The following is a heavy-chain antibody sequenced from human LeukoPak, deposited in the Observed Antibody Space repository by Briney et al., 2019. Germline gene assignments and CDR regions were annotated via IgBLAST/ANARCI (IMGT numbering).Heavy chain of an antibody. D-gene: IGHD3-22*01. J-gene: IGHJ4*02. CDR1: GFTISNYW. CDR2: IKQDGSEI. V-gene: IGHV3-7*03. CDR3: AKVSASRITMIVVGQTGFWDY. Sequence: GGSLRLSCAASGFTISNYWMSWVRQAPGKGLEWVANIKQDGSEIYYVDSVKGRFTISRDNAKNSLYLQMNSLRAEDTAVYYCAKVSASRITMIVVGQTGFWDYWGQGTLVTVSS.